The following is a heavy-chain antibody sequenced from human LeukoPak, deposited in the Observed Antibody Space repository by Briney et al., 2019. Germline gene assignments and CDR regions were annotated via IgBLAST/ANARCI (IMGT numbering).Heavy chain of an antibody. CDR3: TTDPFFGDYGDYFDY. CDR2: ISGSGGST. V-gene: IGHV3-23*01. CDR1: GFTFSSYA. D-gene: IGHD4-17*01. Sequence: PGRSLRLSCAASGFTFSSYAMSWVRQAPGKGLEWVSAISGSGGSTYYADSVKGRFTISRDNSKNTLYLQMNSLKTEDTAVYYCTTDPFFGDYGDYFDYRGQGTLVTVSS. J-gene: IGHJ4*02.